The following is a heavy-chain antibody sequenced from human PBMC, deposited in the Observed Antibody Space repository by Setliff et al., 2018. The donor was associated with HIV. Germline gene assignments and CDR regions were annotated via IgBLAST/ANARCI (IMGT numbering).Heavy chain of an antibody. J-gene: IGHJ4*02. Sequence: PGGSLRLSCAASGFTFRNYWMHWVRQAPGKGLVWVSRIDGDGSGTSYADSVQGRFTISRDNAKNTLCLQMNSLRAEDTAFYYCSKEKFTFTVVRGVIDSWGQGTLVTVSS. CDR3: SKEKFTFTVVRGVIDS. V-gene: IGHV3-74*01. CDR2: IDGDGSGT. CDR1: GFTFRNYW. D-gene: IGHD3-10*01.